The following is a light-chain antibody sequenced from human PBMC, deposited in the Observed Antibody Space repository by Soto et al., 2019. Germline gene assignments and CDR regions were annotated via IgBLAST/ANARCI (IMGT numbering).Light chain of an antibody. CDR2: KVD. V-gene: IGLV2-23*02. CDR3: CSYSYGSTLV. Sequence: QSALTQPASVSGSPGQSITIPCSGRSSDLGGLNYVSWYQQHPGKVPKLIIYKVDNRPSGISDRFSASKSGNTASLTISGLQAEDEADYYCCSYSYGSTLVFGGGTKLT. CDR1: SSDLGGLNY. J-gene: IGLJ2*01.